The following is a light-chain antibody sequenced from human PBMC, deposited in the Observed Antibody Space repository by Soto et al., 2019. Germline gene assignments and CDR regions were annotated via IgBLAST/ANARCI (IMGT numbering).Light chain of an antibody. CDR2: DVT. CDR1: SSDVGGYNS. Sequence: QSVLTQPASVSGSPGQSITISCTGTSSDVGGYNSVSWYRQDPGKAPKLMIYDVTNRPSGASNRFSGSKSGNTASLTISGLQAEDEADYYCSSFTSSITYVFGTGTKGTVL. V-gene: IGLV2-14*01. J-gene: IGLJ1*01. CDR3: SSFTSSITYV.